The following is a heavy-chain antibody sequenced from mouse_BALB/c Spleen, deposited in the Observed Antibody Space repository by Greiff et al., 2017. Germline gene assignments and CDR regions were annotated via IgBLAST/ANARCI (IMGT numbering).Heavy chain of an antibody. CDR2: ISSGGSYT. CDR1: GFTFSSYG. J-gene: IGHJ2*01. CDR3: ARSPYGNSFAY. V-gene: IGHV5-6*01. D-gene: IGHD2-10*02. Sequence: EVQRVESGGDLVKPGGSLKLSCAASGFTFSSYGMSWVRQTPDKRLEWVATISSGGSYTYYPDSVKGRFTISRDNAKNTLYLQMSSLKSEDTAMYYCARSPYGNSFAYWGQGTTLTVSS.